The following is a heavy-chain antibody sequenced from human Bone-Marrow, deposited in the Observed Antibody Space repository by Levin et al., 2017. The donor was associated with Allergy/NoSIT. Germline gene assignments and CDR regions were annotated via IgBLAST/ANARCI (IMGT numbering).Heavy chain of an antibody. V-gene: IGHV3-23*01. Sequence: SCAASGFTFSSYAMSWVRQAPGKGLEWVSAISGSGGSTYYADSVKGRFTISRDNSKNTLYLQMNSLRAEDTAVYYCAKGPGSSGWYWSRLLAEYFQHWGQGTLVTVSS. CDR1: GFTFSSYA. D-gene: IGHD6-19*01. CDR2: ISGSGGST. J-gene: IGHJ1*01. CDR3: AKGPGSSGWYWSRLLAEYFQH.